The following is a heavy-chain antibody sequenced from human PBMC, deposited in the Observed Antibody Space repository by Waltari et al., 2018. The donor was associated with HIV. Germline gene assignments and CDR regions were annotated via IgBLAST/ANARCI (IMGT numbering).Heavy chain of an antibody. Sequence: EVQLVETGGGLIQPGGSLRLSCAASGFIVRDNYMSWVRRAPGKGLEWVSVIYRRGNTDYADSVKGRFTISRDNSKNTLYLQMNSLRAEDTAIYYCARVYGSGNYFYYFDYWGQGSLVTVSS. CDR2: IYRRGNT. V-gene: IGHV3-53*02. CDR1: GFIVRDNY. D-gene: IGHD3-10*01. J-gene: IGHJ4*02. CDR3: ARVYGSGNYFYYFDY.